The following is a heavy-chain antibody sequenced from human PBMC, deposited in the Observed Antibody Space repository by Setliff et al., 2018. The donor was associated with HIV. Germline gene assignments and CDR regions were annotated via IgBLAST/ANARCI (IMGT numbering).Heavy chain of an antibody. D-gene: IGHD3-3*01. J-gene: IGHJ4*02. CDR3: ARVDGFNNYDSGGLDY. CDR1: GYTFTSYG. CDR2: ISTYNGNT. Sequence: ASMKVSCKASGYTFTSYGISWVRQAPGQGLEWMGWISTYNGNTNYAQKLQGRVTMTTDTSTRTAYMDLRSLKSDDTAVYHCARVDGFNNYDSGGLDYWGQGTLVTVSS. V-gene: IGHV1-18*01.